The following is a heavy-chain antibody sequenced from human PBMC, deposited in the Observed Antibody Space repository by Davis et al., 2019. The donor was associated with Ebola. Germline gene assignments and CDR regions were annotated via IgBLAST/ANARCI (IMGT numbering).Heavy chain of an antibody. Sequence: MPSETLSLTCAVYGGSFSGYYWSWTRQPPGKGLEWIGEINHSGSTNYNPSLKSRVTISVDTSKNQFSLKLSSVTAADTAVYYCARRGRYCSSTSCYLYYYYGINVWGQGTTVTVSS. J-gene: IGHJ6*02. V-gene: IGHV4-34*01. D-gene: IGHD2-2*01. CDR2: INHSGST. CDR3: ARRGRYCSSTSCYLYYYYGINV. CDR1: GGSFSGYY.